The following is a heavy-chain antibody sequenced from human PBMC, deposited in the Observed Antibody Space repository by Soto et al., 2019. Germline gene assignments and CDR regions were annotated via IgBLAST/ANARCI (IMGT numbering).Heavy chain of an antibody. CDR2: ISGSGGST. D-gene: IGHD6-19*01. CDR3: AKDRSYSSGWYDY. V-gene: IGHV3-23*01. Sequence: HPGGSLRLSCAASGFTFSSYAMSWVRQAPGKGLEWVSAISGSGGSTYYADSVKGRFTISRDNSKNTLYLQMNSLRAEDTAVYYCAKDRSYSSGWYDYWGQGTLVTVSS. J-gene: IGHJ4*02. CDR1: GFTFSSYA.